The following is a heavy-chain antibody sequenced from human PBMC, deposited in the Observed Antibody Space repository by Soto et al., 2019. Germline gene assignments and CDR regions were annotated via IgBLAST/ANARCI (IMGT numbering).Heavy chain of an antibody. CDR1: GYTYRRYG. D-gene: IGHD2-21*01. CDR2: ISAYNSNT. CDR3: ARGPGFRVVINSNWFDP. Sequence: SVKVSCKASGYTYRRYGIMWVRQAPGQGLKWMGWISAYNSNTNSTEKLRGRITRTTDASTNTAYMELRSLRSEDTAIYYCARGPGFRVVINSNWFDPWGQGTLVTVSS. J-gene: IGHJ5*02. V-gene: IGHV1-18*01.